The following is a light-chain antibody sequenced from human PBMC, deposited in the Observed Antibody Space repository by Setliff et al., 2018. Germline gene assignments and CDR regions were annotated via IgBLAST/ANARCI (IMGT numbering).Light chain of an antibody. V-gene: IGLV2-14*03. J-gene: IGLJ1*01. CDR3: CSYVRGSAYV. CDR2: AVT. Sequence: QSALTQPPSASGSPGQSVTISCTGTSSDIGGYNYVSWYKQHPGEAPQLMIYAVTKRPSGVSNRFSGSKSGKAASLTISGLQAEDEADYYCCSYVRGSAYVFGTGTKVTVL. CDR1: SSDIGGYNY.